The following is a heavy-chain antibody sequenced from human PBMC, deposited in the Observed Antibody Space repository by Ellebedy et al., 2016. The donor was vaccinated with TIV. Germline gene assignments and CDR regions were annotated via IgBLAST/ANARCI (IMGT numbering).Heavy chain of an antibody. J-gene: IGHJ4*02. CDR1: GFSLSTSGVG. Sequence: SGPTLVKPTQTLTLTCTFSGFSLSTSGVGVGWIRQPPGKALEWLALIYWDDDKRYSPSLKSRLTITKDTSKNQVVLTMTNMDPVDTATYYCARTSIYTYGYCFDYWGQGTLVTVSS. D-gene: IGHD5-24*01. CDR3: ARTSIYTYGYCFDY. V-gene: IGHV2-5*02. CDR2: IYWDDDK.